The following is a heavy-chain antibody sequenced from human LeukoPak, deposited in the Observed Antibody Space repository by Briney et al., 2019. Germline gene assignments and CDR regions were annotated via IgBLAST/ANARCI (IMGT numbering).Heavy chain of an antibody. J-gene: IGHJ4*02. Sequence: GGSLRLSCAASGFTFSSYWMSWVRQAPGKGLEWVANIKQDGSEKYYVDSVKGRFTISRDNAKNSLYLQMNSLRAEDTAVYYCAKTGLFGLFDYWGQGTLVTVSS. CDR1: GFTFSSYW. V-gene: IGHV3-7*03. CDR3: AKTGLFGLFDY. CDR2: IKQDGSEK. D-gene: IGHD1-14*01.